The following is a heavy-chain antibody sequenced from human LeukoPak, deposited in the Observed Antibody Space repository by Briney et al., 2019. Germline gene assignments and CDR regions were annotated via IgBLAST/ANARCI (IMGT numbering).Heavy chain of an antibody. CDR2: IKQDGSEK. J-gene: IGHJ4*02. CDR3: AIALGYYYDSSGYYGDY. Sequence: GGSLRFSCATSGFSFSSYWMSWVRKAPGKGLEWVANIKQDGSEKYYLDSVKGRFTISRDSAKNSLYLQMYSLRAEDTAVYYCAIALGYYYDSSGYYGDYWGQGTLVTVSS. CDR1: GFSFSSYW. V-gene: IGHV3-7*01. D-gene: IGHD3-22*01.